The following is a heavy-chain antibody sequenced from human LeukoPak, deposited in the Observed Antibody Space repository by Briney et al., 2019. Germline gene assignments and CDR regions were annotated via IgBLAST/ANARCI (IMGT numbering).Heavy chain of an antibody. CDR1: GFTFGDYA. Sequence: GGSLRLSCTASGFTFGDYAVSWFRQAPGRGLEWVGFIRSKAYGGTTEYAASVKGRFTISRDDSKSIAYLQMNSLKTEDTAVYYCTRAWGVAVAGFGEFDYWGQGTLVTVSS. CDR3: TRAWGVAVAGFGEFDY. CDR2: IRSKAYGGTT. J-gene: IGHJ4*02. V-gene: IGHV3-49*03. D-gene: IGHD6-19*01.